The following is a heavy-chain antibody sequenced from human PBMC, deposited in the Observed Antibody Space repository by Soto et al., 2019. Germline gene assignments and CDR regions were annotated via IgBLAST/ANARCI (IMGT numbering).Heavy chain of an antibody. J-gene: IGHJ4*02. CDR2: ISGSGGST. CDR3: AKGPSTTVDYYFDY. D-gene: IGHD4-4*01. V-gene: IGHV3-23*01. CDR1: GFTFSSYA. Sequence: GSLRLSCAASGFTFSSYAMSWVPQAPGEGLEWVSAISGSGGSTYYADSVKSRFTISRDNSKNTLYLQMNSLRAEDTAVYYCAKGPSTTVDYYFDYWGQRTLVTVSS.